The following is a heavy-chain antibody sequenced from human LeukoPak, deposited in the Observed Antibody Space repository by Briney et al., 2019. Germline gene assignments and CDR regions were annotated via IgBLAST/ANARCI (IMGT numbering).Heavy chain of an antibody. CDR1: GGSISSYY. J-gene: IGHJ4*02. V-gene: IGHV4-59*01. CDR2: IYYSGST. D-gene: IGHD3-22*01. CDR3: ARNYYDSSGYYYGVQDY. Sequence: SETLSLTCTVSGGSISSYYWSWIRQPPGKGLEWIGYIYYSGSTNYNPSLKSRVTISVDTSKNQFSLKLSSVTAADTAVYYCARNYYDSSGYYYGVQDYWGQGTLVTVSS.